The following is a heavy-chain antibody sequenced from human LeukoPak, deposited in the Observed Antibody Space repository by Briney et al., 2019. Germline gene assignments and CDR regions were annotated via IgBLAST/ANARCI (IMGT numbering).Heavy chain of an antibody. CDR3: ARVGHPYYYYYMDV. Sequence: ASVKVSCKASGYTFTSYAMNWVRQAPGQGLEWMGWINTNTGNPTYAQGFTGRFVFSLDTSVSTAYLQISSLKAEDTAVYYCARVGHPYYYYYMDVWGKGTTVTVSS. V-gene: IGHV7-4-1*02. CDR1: GYTFTSYA. J-gene: IGHJ6*03. CDR2: INTNTGNP.